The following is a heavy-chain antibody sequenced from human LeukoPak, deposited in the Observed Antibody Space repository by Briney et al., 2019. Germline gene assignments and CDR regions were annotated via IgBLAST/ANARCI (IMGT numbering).Heavy chain of an antibody. CDR1: GFTFSSYA. CDR3: ASGAEGYVFDP. Sequence: GGSLRLSCAASGFTFSSYAMHWVRQAPGKGLEWVAVISYDGSNKYYADSVKGRFTISRDNSKNTLYLQMNSLRAEDTAVYYCASGAEGYVFDPWGQGTLVTVSS. CDR2: ISYDGSNK. V-gene: IGHV3-30-3*01. J-gene: IGHJ5*02. D-gene: IGHD5-12*01.